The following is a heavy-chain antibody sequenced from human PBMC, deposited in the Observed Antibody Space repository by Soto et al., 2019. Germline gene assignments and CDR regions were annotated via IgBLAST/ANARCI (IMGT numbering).Heavy chain of an antibody. V-gene: IGHV3-30*18. D-gene: IGHD6-19*01. J-gene: IGHJ4*02. CDR1: GFTFSSYG. CDR2: ISYDGSNK. Sequence: QVQLVESGGGVVQPGRSLRLSCAASGFTFSSYGMHWVRQAPGKGLEWVAVISYDGSNKYYADSVKGRFTISRDNSKNTLYLQMNSLRAEDTAVYYCAKDAGYSSGDAFDYWGQGTLVTVSS. CDR3: AKDAGYSSGDAFDY.